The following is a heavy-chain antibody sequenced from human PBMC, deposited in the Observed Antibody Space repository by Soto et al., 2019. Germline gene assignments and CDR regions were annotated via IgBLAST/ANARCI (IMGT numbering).Heavy chain of an antibody. CDR3: AGFYSYGLNWLDP. J-gene: IGHJ5*02. V-gene: IGHV3-30-3*01. D-gene: IGHD5-18*01. CDR2: ISHDGSNK. Sequence: GGSLRLSCAASGFTFSSYWMHWVRQAPGKGLEWVAVISHDGSNKNFADFVKGRFTISRDNSKNTLYLQMNSLRADDTAVYYCAGFYSYGLNWLDPRAQRTPFTLSS. CDR1: GFTFSSYW.